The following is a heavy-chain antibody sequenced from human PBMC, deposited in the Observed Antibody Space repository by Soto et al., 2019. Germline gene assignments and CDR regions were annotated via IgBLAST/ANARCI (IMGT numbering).Heavy chain of an antibody. CDR3: ARGRSGFDPTNWLDP. CDR2: ISAHNGNT. CDR1: GYTFTSYG. J-gene: IGHJ5*02. Sequence: GASVKVSCKTSGYTFTSYGISWVRQAPGQGLEWMGWISAHNGNTKYAQKLQGRVTMTTDTSTSTAYMELKSLRSDDTAVYYCARGRSGFDPTNWLDPWGQGTLVTVSS. V-gene: IGHV1-18*04. D-gene: IGHD3-16*02.